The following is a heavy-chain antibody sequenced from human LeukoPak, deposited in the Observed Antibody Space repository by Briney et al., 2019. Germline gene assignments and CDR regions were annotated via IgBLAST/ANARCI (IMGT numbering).Heavy chain of an antibody. Sequence: PGGSLRLSCAASGFTVSSNYMSWVRQAPGKGLEWVSVIYSGGSTYYADSVKGRFTISRDNSKNTLYLQMNSLRAEDTAVYYCAEDKGRITIFGVVNYFDYWGQGTLVTVSS. J-gene: IGHJ4*02. CDR3: AEDKGRITIFGVVNYFDY. CDR1: GFTVSSNY. CDR2: IYSGGST. D-gene: IGHD3-3*01. V-gene: IGHV3-53*01.